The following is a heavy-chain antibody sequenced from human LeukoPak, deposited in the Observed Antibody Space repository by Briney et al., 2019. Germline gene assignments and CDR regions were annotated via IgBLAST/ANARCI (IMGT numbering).Heavy chain of an antibody. Sequence: GGSLRLSCAASGFTFSSYAMHWVRQAPGKGLEWVAVISYDGSNKYYADSVKGRFAISRDNSKNTLYLQMNSLRAEDTAVYYCARSTVVTPDDAFDIWGQGTMVTVSS. CDR3: ARSTVVTPDDAFDI. V-gene: IGHV3-30*09. D-gene: IGHD4-23*01. CDR2: ISYDGSNK. J-gene: IGHJ3*02. CDR1: GFTFSSYA.